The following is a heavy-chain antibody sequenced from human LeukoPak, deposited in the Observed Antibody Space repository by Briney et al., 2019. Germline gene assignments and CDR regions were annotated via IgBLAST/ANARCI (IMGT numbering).Heavy chain of an antibody. CDR1: GYSINSGYY. V-gene: IGHV4-38-2*01. CDR3: ARVGGSGWYWTTIEYFQH. CDR2: IYHSGST. Sequence: SETLSLTCAVSGYSINSGYYWGWLRQPPGKGLVWIRSIYHSGSTYYNPSLKSRVTISVDTSKNQFSLKLSSVTAADTAVYYCARVGGSGWYWTTIEYFQHWGQGTLVTVSS. J-gene: IGHJ1*01. D-gene: IGHD6-19*01.